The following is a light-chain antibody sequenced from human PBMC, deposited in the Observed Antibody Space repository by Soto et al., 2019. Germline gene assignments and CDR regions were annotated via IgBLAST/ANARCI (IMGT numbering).Light chain of an antibody. CDR2: GAS. CDR3: QQYGSSPRT. CDR1: QRVSSSY. J-gene: IGKJ1*01. Sequence: EIVLTQSPGTLSLSPGERATLSCRASQRVSSSYLAWYQQKPGQAPRLLIYGASSRATGIPDRFSGSGSGTDFTRTISRLEPEDVAVYYCQQYGSSPRTFGHGTKVEIK. V-gene: IGKV3-20*01.